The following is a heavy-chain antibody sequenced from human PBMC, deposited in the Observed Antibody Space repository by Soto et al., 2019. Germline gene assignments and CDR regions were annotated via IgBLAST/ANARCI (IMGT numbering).Heavy chain of an antibody. CDR2: IYYSGST. CDR3: ARRSSSSKPSAFDI. Sequence: QVQLQESGPGLVKPSETLSLTCTVSGGSISSYYWSWIRQPPGKGLEWIGYIYYSGSTNYNPSLKSRVTISVDTSKNQFPLKLSSVTAADTAVYYCARRSSSSKPSAFDIWGQGTMVTVSS. CDR1: GGSISSYY. J-gene: IGHJ3*02. V-gene: IGHV4-59*01. D-gene: IGHD6-13*01.